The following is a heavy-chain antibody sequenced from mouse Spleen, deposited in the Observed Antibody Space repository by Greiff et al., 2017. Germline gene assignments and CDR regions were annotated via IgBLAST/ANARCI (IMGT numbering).Heavy chain of an antibody. CDR3: ARYYGYGYAMDY. Sequence: QVQLQQPGAELVKPGASVKLSCKASGYTFTSYWMHWVKQRPGQGLEWIGMIHPNSGSTNYNEKFKSKATLTVDKSSSTAYMQLSSLTSEDSAVYYCARYYGYGYAMDYWGQGTSVTVSS. CDR1: GYTFTSYW. D-gene: IGHD1-2*01. CDR2: IHPNSGST. J-gene: IGHJ4*01. V-gene: IGHV1-64*01.